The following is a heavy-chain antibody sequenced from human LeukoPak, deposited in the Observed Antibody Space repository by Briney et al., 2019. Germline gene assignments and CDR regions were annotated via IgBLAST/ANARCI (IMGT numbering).Heavy chain of an antibody. D-gene: IGHD3-22*01. CDR1: GFTFSSYA. V-gene: IGHV3-23*01. Sequence: QSGGSLRLSCAASGFTFSSYAMSWVRQAPGKGLEGVSAISGSGGSTYYADSVKGRFTISRDNSKNTLYLQMNSLRAEDTAVYYCRRSVVVITSWDDYWGQGTLVTVSS. J-gene: IGHJ4*02. CDR3: RRSVVVITSWDDY. CDR2: ISGSGGST.